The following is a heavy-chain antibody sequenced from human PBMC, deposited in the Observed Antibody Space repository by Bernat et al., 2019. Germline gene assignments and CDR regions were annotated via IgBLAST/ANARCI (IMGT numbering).Heavy chain of an antibody. J-gene: IGHJ4*02. V-gene: IGHV3-66*01. D-gene: IGHD6-19*01. CDR1: GFTVSSNY. CDR3: AKVLSSGWYDGYFDY. Sequence: EVQLVESGGGLVQPGGSLRLSCAASGFTVSSNYMSWVRQAPGKGLEWVSVIYSGGSTYYTDSVKGRFIISRDNSKNSLYLQMNSLRTEDTALYYCAKVLSSGWYDGYFDYWGQGTLVTVSS. CDR2: IYSGGST.